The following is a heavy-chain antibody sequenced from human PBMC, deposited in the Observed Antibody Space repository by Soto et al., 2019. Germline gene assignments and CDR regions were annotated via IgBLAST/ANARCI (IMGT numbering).Heavy chain of an antibody. D-gene: IGHD1-26*01. CDR1: GFTFSSYA. CDR2: VNTGGSST. V-gene: IGHV3-23*01. Sequence: GGSLRLSCAASGFTFSSYAMSWVRLAPWKGLEWVSTVNTGGSSTFYADSVKGRFTISRENAENSLYLQMNYLRAEDTAVYYCARERDSYSGPWKDFNFWGQGTRVTVPS. CDR3: ARERDSYSGPWKDFNF. J-gene: IGHJ1*01.